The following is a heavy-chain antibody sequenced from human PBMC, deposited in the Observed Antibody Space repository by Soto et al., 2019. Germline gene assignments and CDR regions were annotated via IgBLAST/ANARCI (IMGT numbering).Heavy chain of an antibody. CDR1: GCSISSGGYY. V-gene: IGHV4-31*03. J-gene: IGHJ4*02. D-gene: IGHD5-12*01. CDR3: ARHRLDGRWWLRYQFDY. Sequence: PSETLSLTCTVSGCSISSGGYYWSWIRQHPGKGLEWIGYIYYSGSTYYNPSLKRRVTISVDTSKNQFSLKLSSVTAADRAVYYCARHRLDGRWWLRYQFDYWGQGTLVSLSS. CDR2: IYYSGST.